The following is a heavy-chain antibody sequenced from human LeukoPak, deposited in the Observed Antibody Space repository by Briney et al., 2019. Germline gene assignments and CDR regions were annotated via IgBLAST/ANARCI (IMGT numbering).Heavy chain of an antibody. CDR3: ASGGSPGQWLVHDY. J-gene: IGHJ4*02. Sequence: PSETLSLTCAVYGGSFSGYYWSWIRQPPGKGLEWIGEINHSGSTNYNPSLKSRVTTSVDTSKNQFSLKLSSVTAADTAVYYCASGGSPGQWLVHDYWGQGTLVTVSS. CDR2: INHSGST. D-gene: IGHD6-19*01. CDR1: GGSFSGYY. V-gene: IGHV4-34*01.